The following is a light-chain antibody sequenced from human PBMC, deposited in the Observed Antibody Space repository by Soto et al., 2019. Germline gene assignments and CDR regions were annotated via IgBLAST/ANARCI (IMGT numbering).Light chain of an antibody. CDR1: SSDVGRYNY. CDR3: SSYTTTNTYV. CDR2: EVN. J-gene: IGLJ1*01. V-gene: IGLV2-14*01. Sequence: QSVLTQPASVSGSPGQSITISCTGTSSDVGRYNYVSWYQHHPGKAPKLMIYEVNNRPSGISNRFSGSKSGNTASPTISGLQAEDEADYYCSSYTTTNTYVFGSGTKVTAL.